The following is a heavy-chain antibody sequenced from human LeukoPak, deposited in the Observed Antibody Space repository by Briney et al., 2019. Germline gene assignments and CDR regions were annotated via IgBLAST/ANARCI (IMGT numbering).Heavy chain of an antibody. V-gene: IGHV3-23*01. CDR3: AKIPTGRREEWFDP. CDR2: ISAGGAT. Sequence: GGSLRLSCAASGFSFSTYAMTWVRQTPGRGLQWVSAISAGGATYYADFVKGRFTISRDNSKSTLYLQMNSLRAEDTAVYYCAKIPTGRREEWFDPWGQGTLVTISS. CDR1: GFSFSTYA. D-gene: IGHD1-26*01. J-gene: IGHJ5*02.